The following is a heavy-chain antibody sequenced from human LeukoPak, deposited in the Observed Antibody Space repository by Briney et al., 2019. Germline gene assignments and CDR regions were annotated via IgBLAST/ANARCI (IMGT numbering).Heavy chain of an antibody. CDR1: GYTFTSYD. V-gene: IGHV1-2*02. Sequence: ASVKVSCKASGYTFTSYDINWVRQAPGQGLEWMGWINPNGGDTNYAQKFQGRVTMTRDTSISTAYMALSRLKYDDTAVCYCAREYYYASGNYYNRIDYWGQGTLVTVSS. D-gene: IGHD3-10*01. J-gene: IGHJ4*02. CDR2: INPNGGDT. CDR3: AREYYYASGNYYNRIDY.